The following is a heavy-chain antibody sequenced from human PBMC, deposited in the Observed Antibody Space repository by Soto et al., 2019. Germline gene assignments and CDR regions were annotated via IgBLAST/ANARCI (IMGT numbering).Heavy chain of an antibody. J-gene: IGHJ4*02. D-gene: IGHD6-19*01. V-gene: IGHV4-31*03. CDR3: ARSSKAVAPFDF. CDR2: IYYSGST. CDR1: GGSISSGGYY. Sequence: SETLSLTCTVSGGSISSGGYYWSWIRQHPGKGLEWIGYIYYSGSTYYNPSLKSRVTISVDTSKNQFSLKLSSVTAADTAVYYCARSSKAVAPFDFWGQGTLVTVSS.